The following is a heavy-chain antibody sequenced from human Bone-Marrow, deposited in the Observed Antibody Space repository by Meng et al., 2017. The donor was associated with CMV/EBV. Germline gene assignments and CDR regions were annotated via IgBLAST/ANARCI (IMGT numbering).Heavy chain of an antibody. CDR2: ISSSSSYI. J-gene: IGHJ4*02. Sequence: GGSLRLSCAASGFTFSSYSMNWVRQAPGKGLEWVSSISSSSSYIYYADSVKGRFTISRDNAKNSLYLQMSSLRSEDTAVYYCARGDVLYFDYWGQGTLVTVSS. CDR3: ARGDVLYFDY. D-gene: IGHD6-6*01. V-gene: IGHV3-21*04. CDR1: GFTFSSYS.